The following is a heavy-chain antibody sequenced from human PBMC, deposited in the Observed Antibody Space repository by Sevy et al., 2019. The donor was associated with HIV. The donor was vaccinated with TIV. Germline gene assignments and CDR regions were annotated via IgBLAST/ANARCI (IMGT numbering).Heavy chain of an antibody. Sequence: GGSLRLSCAASGFTFSSYWMSWVRQAPGKGLEWVANIKQDGSEKYYVDSVKGRFTISRDNAKNSLYLQMNSLRAEDTAVYYCARLIVATIGNAFVIWGQGTMVTVSS. CDR3: ARLIVATIGNAFVI. V-gene: IGHV3-7*01. J-gene: IGHJ3*02. D-gene: IGHD5-12*01. CDR1: GFTFSSYW. CDR2: IKQDGSEK.